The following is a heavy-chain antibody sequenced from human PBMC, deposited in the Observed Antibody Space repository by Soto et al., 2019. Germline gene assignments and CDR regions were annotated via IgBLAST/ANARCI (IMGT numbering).Heavy chain of an antibody. CDR1: GGAVNGYY. CDR3: ASRITVFGLLIPPLDP. J-gene: IGHJ5*02. Sequence: SETLSLTCAVYGGAVNGYYWNWIRQPPGKGLEWIGEINHTGGTHYNPSLKSRVTMSVDTSKNQYSLRLSSVTAAVTAIYSCASRITVFGLLIPPLDPWGQGTQVTVSS. CDR2: INHTGGT. D-gene: IGHD3-3*01. V-gene: IGHV4-34*01.